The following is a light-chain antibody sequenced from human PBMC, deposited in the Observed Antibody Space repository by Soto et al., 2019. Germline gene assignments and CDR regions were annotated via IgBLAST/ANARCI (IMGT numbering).Light chain of an antibody. CDR3: QQYSHLIT. V-gene: IGKV1-5*01. Sequence: DIQMTKSPSTLSASVGDRVIITCRASQSISDYLAWYQQKPGKAPKLLIYDASNLESGAPSTFSGSGSGTDFTFTISSLQPEDIATYYCQQYSHLITFGQGTRLEI. J-gene: IGKJ5*01. CDR2: DAS. CDR1: QSISDY.